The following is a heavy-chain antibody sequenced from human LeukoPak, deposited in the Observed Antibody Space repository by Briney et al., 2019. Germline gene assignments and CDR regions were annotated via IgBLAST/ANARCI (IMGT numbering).Heavy chain of an antibody. V-gene: IGHV3-23*01. CDR3: AKASGSSWFHYYYMDV. CDR2: ISGSGGST. Sequence: GGSLRLSCAASGFTFSSYAMSWVRQAPGKGLEWVSAISGSGGSTYYADSVKGRFTISRDNSKNTLYLQMNSLRAEDTAVYYCAKASGSSWFHYYYMDVWGKGTTVTVSS. CDR1: GFTFSSYA. D-gene: IGHD6-13*01. J-gene: IGHJ6*03.